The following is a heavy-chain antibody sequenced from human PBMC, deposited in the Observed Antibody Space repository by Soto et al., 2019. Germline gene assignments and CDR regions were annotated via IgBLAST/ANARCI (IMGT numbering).Heavy chain of an antibody. CDR1: GGSISSGGYY. V-gene: IGHV4-31*03. J-gene: IGHJ4*02. CDR3: ARAQLDPRTLPLV. Sequence: QVQLQESGPGLVKPSQTPSLTCTVSGGSISSGGYYWSWIRQHPGKGLEWIGYIYYSGSTYYNPSLRRRVTISVDTSKNQFSLKLSSVTAADTAVYYCARAQLDPRTLPLVWGQGTLVTVSS. CDR2: IYYSGST. D-gene: IGHD1-1*01.